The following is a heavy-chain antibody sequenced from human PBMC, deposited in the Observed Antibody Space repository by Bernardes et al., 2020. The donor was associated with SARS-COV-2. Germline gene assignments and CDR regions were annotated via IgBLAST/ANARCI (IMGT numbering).Heavy chain of an antibody. D-gene: IGHD6-19*01. J-gene: IGHJ4*02. Sequence: GGSLRLSCAASGFTFGGSGMHWVRQAPGKGLEWVAVIWYDGSKKYYTDSVKGRFTISRDNSKNTLFLEMNSLGAEDTAVYYCAREGSAGSAFYFEYWGQGTLVTVSS. CDR3: AREGSAGSAFYFEY. V-gene: IGHV3-33*01. CDR1: GFTFGGSG. CDR2: IWYDGSKK.